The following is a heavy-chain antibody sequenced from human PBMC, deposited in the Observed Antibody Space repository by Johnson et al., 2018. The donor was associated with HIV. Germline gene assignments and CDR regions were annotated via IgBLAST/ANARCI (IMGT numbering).Heavy chain of an antibody. CDR3: ARAWGSRDILTALRGAFDI. CDR1: GFTVSSNY. V-gene: IGHV3-66*01. Sequence: VQLVESGGGLVQPGGSLRLSCAASGFTVSSNYMSWVRQAPGKGLEWVSVIYSGGSTYYADSVKGRLTIPRDNSKNTRYLQMKSLRAEDTAVYYCARAWGSRDILTALRGAFDIWGQGTMVTVSS. CDR2: IYSGGST. D-gene: IGHD3-9*01. J-gene: IGHJ3*02.